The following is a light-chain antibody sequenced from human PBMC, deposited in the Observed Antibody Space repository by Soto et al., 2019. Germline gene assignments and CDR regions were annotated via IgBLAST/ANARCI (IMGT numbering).Light chain of an antibody. V-gene: IGKV1-39*01. CDR3: QQSYITPNT. CDR2: GAF. CDR1: QSFSSY. Sequence: DIQMTQSPSSLSASVGDRVTITCRASQSFSSYLNWYQQKLGKAPKLLIFGAFTLQSGVPSRFSGGGSGTDFTLTISSLQPEDFATYYCQQSYITPNTSGHGTKVDIK. J-gene: IGKJ1*01.